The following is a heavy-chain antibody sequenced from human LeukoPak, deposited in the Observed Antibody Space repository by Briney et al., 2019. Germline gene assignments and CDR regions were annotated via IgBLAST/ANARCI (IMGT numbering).Heavy chain of an antibody. V-gene: IGHV3-66*01. Sequence: GGCLRLSCAASGFTVSSNYMSWVRQAPGKGLEWGSVIYSGGSTYYADSVKGRFTISRDNSKNTLYLQMNSLRAEDTAVYYCARVSSGWYYYWGQGTLVTVSS. CDR1: GFTVSSNY. CDR2: IYSGGST. CDR3: ARVSSGWYYY. D-gene: IGHD6-19*01. J-gene: IGHJ4*02.